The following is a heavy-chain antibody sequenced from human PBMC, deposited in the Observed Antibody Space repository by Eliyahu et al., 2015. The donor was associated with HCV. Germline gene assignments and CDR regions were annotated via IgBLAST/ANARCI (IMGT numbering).Heavy chain of an antibody. Sequence: QLQLQESGPGLVKPADTLSLTCAVSGGSLSSGVFWAWLRQSPGMGLEWIGSSSYTRGALYSPSLRSRATVTLDTAENQLSLVLNFVTAADTAVYYCARVLRDAYTDFDSWGQGVLVTVAS. D-gene: IGHD5-24*01. CDR3: ARVLRDAYTDFDS. V-gene: IGHV4-39*07. CDR2: SSYTRGA. CDR1: GGSLSSGVF. J-gene: IGHJ4*02.